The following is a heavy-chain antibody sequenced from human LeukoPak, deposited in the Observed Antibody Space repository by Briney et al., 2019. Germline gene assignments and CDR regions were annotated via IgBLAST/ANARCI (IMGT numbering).Heavy chain of an antibody. CDR1: GGSISSYY. CDR3: AITILTGYYNGYYYYGMDV. D-gene: IGHD3-9*01. Sequence: SETLSLTSTVSGGSISSYYWSWIRQPAGKGLEWIGRIYTSGSTNYNPSLKSRVTMSVDTSKNQFSLKLSSVTAADTAVYYCAITILTGYYNGYYYYGMDVWGQGTTVTVSS. V-gene: IGHV4-4*07. J-gene: IGHJ6*02. CDR2: IYTSGST.